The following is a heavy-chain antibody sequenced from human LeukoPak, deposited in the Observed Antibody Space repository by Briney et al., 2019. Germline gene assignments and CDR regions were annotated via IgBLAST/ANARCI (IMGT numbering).Heavy chain of an antibody. J-gene: IGHJ4*02. Sequence: ASVKVSCKASGYTFTGYYMHWVRQAPGQGLEWMGWINPNSGGTNYAQKFQGRVTMTRDTSNSTAYMELSRLRSDDTAVYYCATLPGIVGALDYWGQGTLVTVSS. CDR3: ATLPGIVGALDY. D-gene: IGHD1-26*01. V-gene: IGHV1-2*02. CDR2: INPNSGGT. CDR1: GYTFTGYY.